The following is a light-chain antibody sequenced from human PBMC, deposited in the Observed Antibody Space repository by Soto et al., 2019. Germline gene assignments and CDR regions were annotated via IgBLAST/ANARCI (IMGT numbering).Light chain of an antibody. CDR3: QQYGSSPT. Sequence: EIVLTQSPGTLSLSPGERATLSCRASQSVSSSYLAWYQQKPGQAPRLLIYGASSRATGIPDRFSGSGSGTDLTLPNSRLEAEDFAVYYCQQYGSSPTFGGGTKVEIK. CDR1: QSVSSSY. J-gene: IGKJ4*01. CDR2: GAS. V-gene: IGKV3-20*01.